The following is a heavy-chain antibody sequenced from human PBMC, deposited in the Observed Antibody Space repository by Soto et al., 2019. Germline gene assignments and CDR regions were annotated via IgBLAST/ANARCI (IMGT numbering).Heavy chain of an antibody. CDR3: AKDLKPRMPMVRGVIPWAFGY. CDR1: GFTFSSYA. V-gene: IGHV3-23*01. J-gene: IGHJ4*02. Sequence: PGGPLRLSCAASGFTFSSYAMSRVRKTTGKGLEWVSAISGSGGSTYYADSVKGWFTISRDNSKNTLYLQMNSLRAEDTAVYYCAKDLKPRMPMVRGVIPWAFGYWGQGTLVTVSS. D-gene: IGHD3-10*01. CDR2: ISGSGGST.